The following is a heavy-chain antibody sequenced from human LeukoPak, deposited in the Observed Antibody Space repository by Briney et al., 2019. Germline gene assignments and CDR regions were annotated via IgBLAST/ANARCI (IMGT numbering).Heavy chain of an antibody. D-gene: IGHD4-11*01. V-gene: IGHV1-2*02. CDR3: ARDPADGYSHFDF. CDR1: GYTLSDSH. J-gene: IGHJ4*02. CDR2: IKSNSGGI. Sequence: GASVKVSCKASGYTLSDSHLSWVRQAPGQGLQWMGWIKSNSGGIKYAQEFQDRVIMTRDTSINTAYMELSSLRSDDTAIYYCARDPADGYSHFDFWGQGTLVTVSS.